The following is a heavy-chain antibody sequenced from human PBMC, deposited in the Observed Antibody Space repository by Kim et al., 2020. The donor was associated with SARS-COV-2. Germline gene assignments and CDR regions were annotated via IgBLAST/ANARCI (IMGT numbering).Heavy chain of an antibody. V-gene: IGHV3-73*01. CDR2: IRPKASNYAT. CDR1: GFIFSDFA. Sequence: GGSLRLSCAASGFIFSDFALHWVRLTSGKGLEWLGRIRPKASNYATQYAASQKGRITISRDDSNNTVFLQVHTLRTEDTALYFCTTLLGSCSGGRCLPSHWGQGILVTVSS. J-gene: IGHJ4*02. CDR3: TTLLGSCSGGRCLPSH. D-gene: IGHD2-15*01.